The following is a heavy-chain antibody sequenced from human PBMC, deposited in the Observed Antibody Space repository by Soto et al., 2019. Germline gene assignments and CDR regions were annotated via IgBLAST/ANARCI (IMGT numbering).Heavy chain of an antibody. J-gene: IGHJ4*02. CDR2: ISGSGGTT. CDR1: GFTFHSYA. V-gene: IGHV3-23*01. D-gene: IGHD3-10*01. Sequence: EVQLLESGGGLVQPGGSLRLSCAASGFTFHSYAMTWVRQAPGKGLEWVSAISGSGGTTFYADSVKDRFTVSRDNSQNTGHLQMNSLRAEDTAVYYCAKDSIPYCEGRLYYFEYWGQGTPVTGSS. CDR3: AKDSIPYCEGRLYYFEY.